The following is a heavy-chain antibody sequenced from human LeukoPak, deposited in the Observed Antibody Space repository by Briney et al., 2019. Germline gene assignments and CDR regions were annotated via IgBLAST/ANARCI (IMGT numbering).Heavy chain of an antibody. V-gene: IGHV3-48*04. D-gene: IGHD3-16*01. J-gene: IGHJ4*02. Sequence: GGSLRLSCAASGFTFSSYSMNWVRQAPGKGLEWVSYISSSSSTIYYADSVKGRFTISRDNAKNSLYLQMNSLRAEDTAVYYCARDNVKRGLPLGGTDYWGQGTLVTVSS. CDR2: ISSSSSTI. CDR1: GFTFSSYS. CDR3: ARDNVKRGLPLGGTDY.